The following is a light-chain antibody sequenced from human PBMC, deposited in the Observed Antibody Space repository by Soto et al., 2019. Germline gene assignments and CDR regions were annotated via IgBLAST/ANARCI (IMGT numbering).Light chain of an antibody. V-gene: IGKV1-5*01. CDR2: AAS. J-gene: IGKJ1*01. CDR1: QSISSW. CDR3: QQHHSLWT. Sequence: DIQMTQSPSTLSASVGDRVTITGRASQSISSWLAWYQQKPGKAPKLLIYAASSLQSGVPSRFSGSGSGTDFTLTISSLQPEDFATYYCQQHHSLWTFGQGTKVDIK.